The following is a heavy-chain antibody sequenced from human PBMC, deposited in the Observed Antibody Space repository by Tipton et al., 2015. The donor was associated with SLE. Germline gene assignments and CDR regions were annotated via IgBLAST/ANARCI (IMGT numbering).Heavy chain of an antibody. CDR1: GFTFSSYT. D-gene: IGHD3-10*01. CDR3: AKAGISGSAYDY. CDR2: ISASARST. V-gene: IGHV3-23*01. J-gene: IGHJ4*02. Sequence: SLRLSCAASGFTFSSYTMGWVRQAPGKGLEWVSDISASARSTYYPDSVKGRFTISRDNSKNMLFLQMNSLRADDTALYYCAKAGISGSAYDYWGQGTPVTVSS.